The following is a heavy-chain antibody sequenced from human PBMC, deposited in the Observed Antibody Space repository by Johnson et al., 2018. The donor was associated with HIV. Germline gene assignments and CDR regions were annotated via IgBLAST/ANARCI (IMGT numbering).Heavy chain of an antibody. V-gene: IGHV3-53*01. Sequence: VQLVESGGGLIQPGGSLRLSCAASGFTVSSNHMRWVRQAPGKGLEWVSVIYSGGSTYYADSVKGRFTISRDNSKNSLYLQMNSLRGEDTALYYCARDIREEYSSSSSAFDIWGQGTMVTVSS. CDR2: IYSGGST. CDR1: GFTVSSNH. D-gene: IGHD6-6*01. J-gene: IGHJ3*02. CDR3: ARDIREEYSSSSSAFDI.